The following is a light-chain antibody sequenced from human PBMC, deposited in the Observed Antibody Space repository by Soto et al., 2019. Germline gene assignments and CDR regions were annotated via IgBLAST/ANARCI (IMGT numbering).Light chain of an antibody. J-gene: IGKJ1*01. V-gene: IGKV3-20*01. CDR2: GAS. CDR1: QSVSSSY. CDR3: QQYGSSPT. Sequence: EIVLTQSPGTLSFSPGERAPLSCRASQSVSSSYLAWYQQKPGQAPRLLIYGASSRATGIPDRSSGSGSGTDFTLTISRLEPEDFAVYYCQQYGSSPTFGQGTKVEIK.